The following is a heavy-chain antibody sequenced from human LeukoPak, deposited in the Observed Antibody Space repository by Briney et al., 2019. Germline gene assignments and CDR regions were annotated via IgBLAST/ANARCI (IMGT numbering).Heavy chain of an antibody. J-gene: IGHJ3*02. D-gene: IGHD3-10*01. CDR3: VRDVSYGAFDI. Sequence: GGSLRLSCVASGFAFDDHGMNWVRQAPGKGLEWVSGLSWNADITTYAQSVGGRFAVSRDNAKNSLYLQMNSLSVEDTALYYCVRDVSYGAFDIWGQGTRVTVSS. CDR2: LSWNADIT. V-gene: IGHV3-20*04. CDR1: GFAFDDHG.